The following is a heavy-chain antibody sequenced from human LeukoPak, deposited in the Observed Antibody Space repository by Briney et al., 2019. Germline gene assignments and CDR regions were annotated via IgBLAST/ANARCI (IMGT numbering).Heavy chain of an antibody. CDR3: ARARPHLYYDFWSGYRYFDY. Sequence: SETLSLTCAVYGGSFSGYYWSWIRQPPGKGLEWIGEINHSGSTNYNPSLKSRVTISVDTSKNQFSLKLSSVTAADTAVYYCARARPHLYYDFWSGYRYFDYWGQGTLVTVSS. V-gene: IGHV4-34*01. CDR1: GGSFSGYY. J-gene: IGHJ4*02. CDR2: INHSGST. D-gene: IGHD3-3*01.